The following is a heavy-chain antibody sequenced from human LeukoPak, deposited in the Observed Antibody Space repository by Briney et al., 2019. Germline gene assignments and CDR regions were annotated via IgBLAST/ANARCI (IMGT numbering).Heavy chain of an antibody. J-gene: IGHJ5*02. CDR2: INPNSGST. CDR3: ARDAAMVRGVIWSGKFDP. V-gene: IGHV1-2*02. D-gene: IGHD3-10*01. Sequence: ASVKVSCKASGYTFTGYYMLWVRQAPGQGLEWMGWINPNSGSTNYAQKFQGRVTMTRDTSISTAYMELSRLRSDDTAVYYCARDAAMVRGVIWSGKFDPWGQGTLVTVSS. CDR1: GYTFTGYY.